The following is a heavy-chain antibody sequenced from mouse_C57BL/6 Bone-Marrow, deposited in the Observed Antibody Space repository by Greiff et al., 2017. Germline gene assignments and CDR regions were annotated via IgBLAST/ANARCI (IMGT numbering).Heavy chain of an antibody. CDR3: ARERTHYFDY. CDR1: GYSITSGYY. J-gene: IGHJ2*01. V-gene: IGHV3-6*01. CDR2: ISYDGSN. Sequence: DVKLQESGPGLVKPSQSLSLTCSVTGYSITSGYYWNWIRQFPGNKLEWMGYISYDGSNNYNPSLKNRISITRDTSKNQFFLKLNSVTTEDTATYYCARERTHYFDYWGQGTTLTVSS.